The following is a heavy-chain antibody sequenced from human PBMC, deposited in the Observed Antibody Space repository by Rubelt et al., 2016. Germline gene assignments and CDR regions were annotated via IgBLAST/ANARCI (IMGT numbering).Heavy chain of an antibody. CDR3: AICIIVAPVYYAMDV. J-gene: IGHJ6*02. Sequence: QLQLQESGPGLVKPSETLSLTCTVSGGSFSSSNYYWSWIRQPPGKGLEWIGEINHSGSTSYKSSLRSRVTMSVDTSKNRSARNVTSVTAADTAVYYCAICIIVAPVYYAMDVWGQGTTVTVSS. CDR2: INHSGST. V-gene: IGHV4-39*07. D-gene: IGHD2/OR15-2a*01. CDR1: GGSFSSSNYY.